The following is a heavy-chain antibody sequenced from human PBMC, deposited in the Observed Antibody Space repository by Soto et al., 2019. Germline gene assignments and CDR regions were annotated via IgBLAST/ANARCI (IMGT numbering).Heavy chain of an antibody. Sequence: GGSLRLSCAASGFTFSSYGMHWVRQAPGEGLEWVAVIWYDGSNKYYADSVKGRFTISRDNSKNTLYLQMNSLRAEDTAVYYCAREEYSSGWSILDYWGQGTLVTVSS. J-gene: IGHJ4*02. D-gene: IGHD6-19*01. V-gene: IGHV3-33*01. CDR2: IWYDGSNK. CDR3: AREEYSSGWSILDY. CDR1: GFTFSSYG.